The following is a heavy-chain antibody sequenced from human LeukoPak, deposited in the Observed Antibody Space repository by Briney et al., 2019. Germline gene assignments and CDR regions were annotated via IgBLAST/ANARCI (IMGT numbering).Heavy chain of an antibody. V-gene: IGHV3-21*01. CDR2: ISSSSSYI. Sequence: PGGSLRLSCAASGFTFSSYSMNWVRQAPGKGLEWVSSISSSSSYIYYADSVKGRFTISRDNSKNTLYLQMNSLRAEDTAVYYCARDGGYDSSGYYYGWYFDLWGRGTLVTVSS. D-gene: IGHD3-22*01. CDR1: GFTFSSYS. CDR3: ARDGGYDSSGYYYGWYFDL. J-gene: IGHJ2*01.